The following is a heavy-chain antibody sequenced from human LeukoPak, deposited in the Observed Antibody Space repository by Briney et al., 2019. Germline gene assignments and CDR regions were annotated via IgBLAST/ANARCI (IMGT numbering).Heavy chain of an antibody. CDR2: IGNGDGIA. Sequence: GGSLRLSCAASGFTCINYGMNWVLQTPGRGLEWVSSIGNGDGIAYYADSVQGRFIISRDNYKNTLYLQMSSLRAEDTAIYYCAKSQTHYNSELDFWGQGTLVTVSS. CDR1: GFTCINYG. J-gene: IGHJ4*02. V-gene: IGHV3-23*01. CDR3: AKSQTHYNSELDF. D-gene: IGHD3-22*01.